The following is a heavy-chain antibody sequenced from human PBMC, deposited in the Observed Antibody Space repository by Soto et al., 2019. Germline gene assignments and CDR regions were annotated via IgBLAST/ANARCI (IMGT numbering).Heavy chain of an antibody. CDR1: GFTFSSYG. D-gene: IGHD2-2*01. CDR2: ISYDGSSK. V-gene: IGHV3-30*18. J-gene: IGHJ6*02. CDR3: AKAVAVPAAMRPTYYYYGMDF. Sequence: GGSLRLSCAASGFTFSSYGMHWVRQAPGKGLEWVSAISYDGSSKYYADSVKGRFTISRDNSKNTLYLQMNSRRAEDTAVYYCAKAVAVPAAMRPTYYYYGMDFWGQGTMVTVSS.